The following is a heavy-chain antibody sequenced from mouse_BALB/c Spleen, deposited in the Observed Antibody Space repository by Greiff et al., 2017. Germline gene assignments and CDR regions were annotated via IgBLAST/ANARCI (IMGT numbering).Heavy chain of an antibody. CDR1: GYSITSGYY. CDR2: ISYDGSN. D-gene: IGHD2-4*01. V-gene: IGHV3-6*02. Sequence: EVKLVESGPGLVKPSQSLSLTCSVTGYSITSGYYWNWIRQFPGNKLEWMGYISYDGSNNYNPSLKNRISITRDTSKNQFFLKLNSVTTEDTATYYCSHYDYDEYYFDYWGQGTTLTVSS. J-gene: IGHJ2*01. CDR3: SHYDYDEYYFDY.